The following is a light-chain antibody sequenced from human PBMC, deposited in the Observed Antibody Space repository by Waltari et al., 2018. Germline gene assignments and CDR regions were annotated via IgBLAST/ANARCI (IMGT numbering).Light chain of an antibody. Sequence: QSALTQPASVSGSPGPSLTIPCTGTSSDVGGYTYVSWYQQHPGKAPKLMIYDVSKRPSWVSNRFSGSKSGNTASLTISGLQAEDEADYYCSSYTSSSTVVFGGGTKLTVL. CDR3: SSYTSSSTVV. CDR1: SSDVGGYTY. J-gene: IGLJ2*01. V-gene: IGLV2-14*01. CDR2: DVS.